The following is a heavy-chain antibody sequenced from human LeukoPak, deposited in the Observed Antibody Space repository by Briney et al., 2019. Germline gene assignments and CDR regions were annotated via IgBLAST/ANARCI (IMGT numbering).Heavy chain of an antibody. V-gene: IGHV3-48*02. Sequence: GGSLRLSCATSGFSFTDSPMNWVRQAPGKGLEWISNIRTTAEGAKYAYYADSVKGRVTISRDDGKNTLYLHMNSLRDDDTAVYYCATDQRYAFDYWGQGILVTVPS. CDR2: IRTTAEGAKYA. CDR1: GFSFTDSP. CDR3: ATDQRYAFDY. J-gene: IGHJ4*02. D-gene: IGHD3-9*01.